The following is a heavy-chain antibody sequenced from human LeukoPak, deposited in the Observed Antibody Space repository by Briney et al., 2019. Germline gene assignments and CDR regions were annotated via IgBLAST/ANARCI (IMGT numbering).Heavy chain of an antibody. V-gene: IGHV3-23*01. D-gene: IGHD5-12*01. J-gene: IGHJ3*02. CDR1: VFTFSSYA. CDR2: ISGGGGST. Sequence: GGSLRLSCAASVFTFSSYAMTWVRQGPGKGLEWVSDISGGGGSTFYADSVKGRFTISRDNSKNTLYLQIHSLRAEDTAVYHCAIYGGSGTNAFDMWGQGTMVTVSS. CDR3: AIYGGSGTNAFDM.